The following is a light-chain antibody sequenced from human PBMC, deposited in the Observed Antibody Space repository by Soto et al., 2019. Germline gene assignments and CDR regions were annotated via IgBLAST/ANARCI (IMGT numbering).Light chain of an antibody. Sequence: QSALTQPPSASGSPGQSVTMSCTGTSSDVGGYNFVSWYQQHPGKAPKLIIYEVTKRPSGVPDRISGSKSGNTASLTVSGLQAEDEADYYCISYAGSNNVLFGGGTKLTVL. J-gene: IGLJ2*01. CDR1: SSDVGGYNF. CDR2: EVT. CDR3: ISYAGSNNVL. V-gene: IGLV2-8*01.